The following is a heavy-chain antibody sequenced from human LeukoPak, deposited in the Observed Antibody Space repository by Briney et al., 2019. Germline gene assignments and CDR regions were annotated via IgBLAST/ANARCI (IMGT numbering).Heavy chain of an antibody. Sequence: GGSLRLSCAASGFTFSSYAMHWVRHAPGQGVEWMIWINPNSGDTNYSQKFQGRVSMTRDTSINKAYMELSRLTSDDTAVYYCARDLYSSGWTDAFDIWGQGTMVTVSS. D-gene: IGHD6-19*01. CDR1: GFTFSSYA. J-gene: IGHJ3*02. CDR3: ARDLYSSGWTDAFDI. V-gene: IGHV1-2*02. CDR2: INPNSGDT.